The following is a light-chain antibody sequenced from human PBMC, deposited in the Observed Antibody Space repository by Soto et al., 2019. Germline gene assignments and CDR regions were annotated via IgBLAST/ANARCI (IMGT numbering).Light chain of an antibody. CDR1: SSDVGGYNY. J-gene: IGLJ1*01. Sequence: QSALTQPASVSGSPGQSITISCTGTSSDVGGYNYVSWYQQYPGKAPKLMIYDVTNRPSGVSNRFSGSKSGNTASLTISGLEAEDEADYYCSSFTRSSPPYVFGPGTKVTVL. V-gene: IGLV2-14*03. CDR3: SSFTRSSPPYV. CDR2: DVT.